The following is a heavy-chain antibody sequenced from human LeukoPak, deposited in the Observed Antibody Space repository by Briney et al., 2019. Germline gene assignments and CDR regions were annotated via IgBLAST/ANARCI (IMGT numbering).Heavy chain of an antibody. CDR2: ISSSGTTM. CDR1: GFTFSSHE. J-gene: IGHJ4*02. V-gene: IGHV3-48*03. D-gene: IGHD2-8*02. Sequence: PGGSLRLSCAASGFTFSSHEMNWVRQAPGKGLEWVSYISSSGTTMYYADSVKGRFTISRDNAKNSLYLQMDSPTAEDTGVHYCARHSSWYYFDYWGQGTLVTVSS. CDR3: ARHSSWYYFDY.